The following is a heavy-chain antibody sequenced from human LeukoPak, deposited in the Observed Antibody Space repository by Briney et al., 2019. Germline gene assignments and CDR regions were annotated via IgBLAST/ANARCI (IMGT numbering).Heavy chain of an antibody. Sequence: ASVKVSCKASGGTFSSYAISWVRQAPGQGLEWMGGIIPIFGIANYAQKFQGRATITADKSTSTAYMELSSLRSEDTAVYYCARDRRYYYDSSGYPLEYWGQGTLVTVSS. CDR1: GGTFSSYA. CDR3: ARDRRYYYDSSGYPLEY. CDR2: IIPIFGIA. D-gene: IGHD3-22*01. J-gene: IGHJ4*02. V-gene: IGHV1-69*10.